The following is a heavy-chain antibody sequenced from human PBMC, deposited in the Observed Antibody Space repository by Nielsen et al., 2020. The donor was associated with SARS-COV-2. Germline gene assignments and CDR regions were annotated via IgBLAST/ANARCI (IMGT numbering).Heavy chain of an antibody. V-gene: IGHV3-30*18. D-gene: IGHD6-6*01. J-gene: IGHJ4*02. CDR3: AKQKQIIAALGY. CDR2: ISYDGSNK. Sequence: WIRQPPGKGLEWVAVISYDGSNKYYADSVKGRFTISRDNSKNTLYLQMNSLRAEDTAVYYCAKQKQIIAALGYWGQGTLVTVSS.